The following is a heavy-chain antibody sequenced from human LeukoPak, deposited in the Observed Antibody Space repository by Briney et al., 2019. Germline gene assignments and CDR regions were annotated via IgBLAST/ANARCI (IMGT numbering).Heavy chain of an antibody. D-gene: IGHD3-22*01. J-gene: IGHJ3*02. CDR2: TSGSGGST. Sequence: PGGSLRLSCAASGFTFSSYAMSWVRQAPGKGLEWVSGTSGSGGSTYYADSVKGRFTMSRDNSKNTLYLQMNSLRAEDTAVYYCAKETYYYDSSGESAFDIWGQGTMVTVSS. V-gene: IGHV3-23*01. CDR3: AKETYYYDSSGESAFDI. CDR1: GFTFSSYA.